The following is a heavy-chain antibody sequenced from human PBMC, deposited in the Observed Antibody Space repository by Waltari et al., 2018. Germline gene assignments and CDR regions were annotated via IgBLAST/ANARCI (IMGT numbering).Heavy chain of an antibody. CDR1: GFTFDDYA. V-gene: IGHV3-9*01. J-gene: IGHJ4*02. CDR3: AKKVAADDYYFDY. D-gene: IGHD2-15*01. CDR2: ISWNSGSI. Sequence: EVQLVESGGGLVQPGRSLRLSCAASGFTFDDYAMTWVRQAPGKGLEWVSGISWNSGSIGYADSVKGRFTISRDNAKNALYLQMNSLRAEDTALYYCAKKVAADDYYFDYWGQGTLVTVSS.